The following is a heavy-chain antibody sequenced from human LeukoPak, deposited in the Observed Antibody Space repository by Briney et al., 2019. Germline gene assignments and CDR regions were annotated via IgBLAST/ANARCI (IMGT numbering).Heavy chain of an antibody. CDR2: INQNRSDK. CDR1: GFMFNNYW. V-gene: IGHV3-7*01. Sequence: PGASVRLSCVVSGFMFNNYWMSWVRQAPGKGLEWVATINQNRSDKYYLHSVRGRFTLTRSTSENTAYLQMNSLRAEDTAVYYCARDKGFGESSFDYWGQGTLV. D-gene: IGHD3-10*01. CDR3: ARDKGFGESSFDY. J-gene: IGHJ4*02.